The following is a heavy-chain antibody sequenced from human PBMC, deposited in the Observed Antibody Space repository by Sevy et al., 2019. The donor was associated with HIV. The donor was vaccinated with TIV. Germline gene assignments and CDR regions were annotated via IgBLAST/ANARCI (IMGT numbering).Heavy chain of an antibody. CDR3: ARGEYCSGSSCYSEYFEY. V-gene: IGHV1-3*01. Sequence: ASVKVSCKASGYTFTNYAIHWVRQAPGQKLEWMGRINAGNGNTLSQKFQGRVTITRDTSASTAYMQLSSLRSEDTAVYYCARGEYCSGSSCYSEYFEYWGQGTLVTVSS. J-gene: IGHJ4*02. CDR1: GYTFTNYA. CDR2: INAGNGNT. D-gene: IGHD2-15*01.